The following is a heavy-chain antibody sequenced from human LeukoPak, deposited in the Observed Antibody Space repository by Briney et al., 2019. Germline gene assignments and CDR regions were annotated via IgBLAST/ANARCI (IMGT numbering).Heavy chain of an antibody. CDR2: IYYSGST. CDR3: AREHYYDSSGYRH. CDR1: GGSISSGGYY. D-gene: IGHD3-22*01. J-gene: IGHJ4*02. V-gene: IGHV4-39*07. Sequence: SETLSLTCTVSGGSISSGGYYWSWIRQPPGKGLEWIGSIYYSGSTYYNPSLKSRVTISVDTSKNQFSLKLSSVTAADTAVYYCAREHYYDSSGYRHWGQGTLVTVSS.